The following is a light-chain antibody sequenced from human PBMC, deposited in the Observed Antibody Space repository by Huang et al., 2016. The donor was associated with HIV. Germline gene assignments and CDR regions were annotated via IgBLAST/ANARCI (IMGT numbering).Light chain of an antibody. V-gene: IGKV3-11*01. CDR2: DAS. CDR1: QSVSGY. Sequence: TVLTQSPATLSLSPGERATLSCRASQSVSGYLAWYQQKPGQAPRLLLYDASSRTTGVPVRFSASGSGTDFTLTISSLEPEDFAVYYCQQRSNWPPVYTFGRGTKLDIK. CDR3: QQRSNWPPVYT. J-gene: IGKJ2*01.